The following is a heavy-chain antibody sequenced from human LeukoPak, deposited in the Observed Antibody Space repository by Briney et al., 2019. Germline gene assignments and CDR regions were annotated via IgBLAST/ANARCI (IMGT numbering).Heavy chain of an antibody. D-gene: IGHD3-10*02. V-gene: IGHV3-48*03. CDR2: ISSRGSTI. CDR1: GFTFSSYE. Sequence: GGSLRLSCAASGFTFSSYEMNWVRQAPGKGLEWVSYISSRGSTIYYGDSVKGRFTISRDNAKNSLYLQMNSLRAEDTAVYYCAELGITMIGGVWGKGTTVTISS. J-gene: IGHJ6*04. CDR3: AELGITMIGGV.